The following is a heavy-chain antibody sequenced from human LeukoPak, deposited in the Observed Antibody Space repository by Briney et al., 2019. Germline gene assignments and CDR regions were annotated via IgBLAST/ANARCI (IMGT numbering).Heavy chain of an antibody. J-gene: IGHJ6*03. D-gene: IGHD1-26*01. Sequence: SGGSLRLSCAASGFTFDDYAMHWVRQAPGKGLEWVAGISWNSGSIGYADSVKGRFTIPRDNAKNSLYLQMNSLRAEDTALYYCAKALSGSWDYYYMDVWGKGTTVTASS. V-gene: IGHV3-9*01. CDR1: GFTFDDYA. CDR3: AKALSGSWDYYYMDV. CDR2: ISWNSGSI.